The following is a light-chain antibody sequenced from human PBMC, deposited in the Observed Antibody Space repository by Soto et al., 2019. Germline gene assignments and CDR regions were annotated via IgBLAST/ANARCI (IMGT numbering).Light chain of an antibody. V-gene: IGKV1-5*01. Sequence: IQMTQSPSTLSASVGDRVTITCRASHSISSCLAWYQQKPGKAPKLLIYDASSLESGVPSRFSGSGSGTEFTLTISSLQPDHFATYYCQQYNSYWTFGQGTKVDI. CDR3: QQYNSYWT. CDR2: DAS. CDR1: HSISSC. J-gene: IGKJ1*01.